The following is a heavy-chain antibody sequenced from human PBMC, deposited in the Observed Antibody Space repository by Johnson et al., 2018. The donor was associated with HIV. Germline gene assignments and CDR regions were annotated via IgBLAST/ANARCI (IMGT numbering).Heavy chain of an antibody. J-gene: IGHJ3*02. Sequence: EVQLVESGGDLVQPGGSLRLSCAASGFTVSSNYMSWVRQAPGKGLEWVSVIYSGGRTYHADSVKGRFTISRDNSKNTLYLQMNSLRAEDTAVYYCAKAMSPMVRGNIWGQGTMVTVSS. CDR2: IYSGGRT. V-gene: IGHV3-66*01. CDR3: AKAMSPMVRGNI. CDR1: GFTVSSNY. D-gene: IGHD3-10*01.